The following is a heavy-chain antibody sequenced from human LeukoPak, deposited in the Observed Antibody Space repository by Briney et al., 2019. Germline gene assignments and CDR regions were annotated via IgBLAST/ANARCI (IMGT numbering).Heavy chain of an antibody. J-gene: IGHJ5*02. D-gene: IGHD3-16*01. Sequence: RGSLRLSCVAPGFSLTTYGMRWVRPAPDEGLRWVAFMQSDGASTNYGDSVEGRFTISRDISKSTLYLLMNSLSAEDTGIYYCAKDRPIEGGFDPSGQGTPVTVSS. CDR1: GFSLTTYG. V-gene: IGHV3-30*02. CDR2: MQSDGAST. CDR3: AKDRPIEGGFDP.